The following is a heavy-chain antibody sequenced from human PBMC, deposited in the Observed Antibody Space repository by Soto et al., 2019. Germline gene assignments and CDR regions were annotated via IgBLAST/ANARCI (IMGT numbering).Heavy chain of an antibody. J-gene: IGHJ6*02. CDR2: INPNSGGT. D-gene: IGHD3-16*01. CDR1: GYTFTGYY. Sequence: QVQLVQSGAEVKKPGASVKVSCKASGYTFTGYYMHWVRQAPGQGLEWMGWINPNSGGTNYAQKFQGRVTMTRDTSFSRAEVGGSGLGSDGTAGDYCGGGRLWPSSAPGGGGDFGGGGMDVWGQGTTVTVSS. CDR3: GGGRLWPSSAPGGGGDFGGGGMDV. V-gene: IGHV1-2*02.